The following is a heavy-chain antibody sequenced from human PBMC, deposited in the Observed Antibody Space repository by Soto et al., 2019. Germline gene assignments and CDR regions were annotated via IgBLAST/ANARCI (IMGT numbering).Heavy chain of an antibody. CDR3: ATYDSNAYYAEY. CDR2: IHHSGST. CDR1: GGSISSGAYS. J-gene: IGHJ4*02. V-gene: IGHV4-30-2*01. Sequence: QLQLLESGSGLVKPSQTLSLTCAVSGGSISSGAYSWSWIRQPPGKGLEWIGYIHHSGSTFYNPSLKSRVTISLDRSKNQVSLRLRFVTAADTAVYYCATYDSNAYYAEYRGQGTVVTVSS. D-gene: IGHD3-22*01.